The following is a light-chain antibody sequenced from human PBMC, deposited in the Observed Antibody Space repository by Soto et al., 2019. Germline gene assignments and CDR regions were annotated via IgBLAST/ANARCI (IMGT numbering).Light chain of an antibody. CDR2: GAS. V-gene: IGKV3-11*01. CDR1: QSVSSH. CDR3: QQRSNWPT. J-gene: IGKJ5*01. Sequence: EVVFTQSPSTLSLSPGDRATLSCRASQSVSSHFAWYQQKSGQAPRLLIYGASKRATGIPARFSGSGSGTDFTLTISSLEPEDFAVYYCQQRSNWPTFGQGTRLEIK.